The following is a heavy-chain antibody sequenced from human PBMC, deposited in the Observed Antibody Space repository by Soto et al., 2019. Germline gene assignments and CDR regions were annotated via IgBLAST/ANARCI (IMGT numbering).Heavy chain of an antibody. CDR2: ISSSSSYI. V-gene: IGHV3-21*01. Sequence: EVQLVESGGGLVKPGGSLRLSCAASGFTFSSYSMNWVRQPPGKGLEWVTSISSSSSYIYYADSVKGRFTISRDNAKNSLYLQMNSLRAEDTAVYYCATGEYYYDSSGYYYCWGQGTLVTVSS. CDR1: GFTFSSYS. CDR3: ATGEYYYDSSGYYYC. D-gene: IGHD3-22*01. J-gene: IGHJ4*02.